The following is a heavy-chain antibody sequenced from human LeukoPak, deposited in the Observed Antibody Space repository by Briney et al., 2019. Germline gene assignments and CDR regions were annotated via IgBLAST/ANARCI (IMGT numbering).Heavy chain of an antibody. Sequence: ASVKVSCKASGYTFTGYYMHWVRQAPGQGLEWMGWINPNSGGTNYAQKFQGRVTITRDTSISTVYMELSGLRSEDTAVYFCARGRYYDFSGYYYFYMDVWGRGTTVTVSS. CDR1: GYTFTGYY. V-gene: IGHV1-2*02. J-gene: IGHJ6*03. CDR2: INPNSGGT. D-gene: IGHD3-22*01. CDR3: ARGRYYDFSGYYYFYMDV.